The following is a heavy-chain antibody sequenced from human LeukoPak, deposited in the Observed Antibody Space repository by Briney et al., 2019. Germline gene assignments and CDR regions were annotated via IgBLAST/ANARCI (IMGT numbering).Heavy chain of an antibody. CDR3: ARGLGYSYGA. Sequence: GSLRLSCAASGFTFSSYVMNWVRQAPGKGLEWIGEINHSGSTNYNPSLKSRVTISVDTSKNQFSLKLSSVTAADTAVYYCARGLGYSYGAWGQGTLVTVSS. CDR2: INHSGST. J-gene: IGHJ5*02. V-gene: IGHV4-34*01. D-gene: IGHD5-18*01. CDR1: GFTFSSYV.